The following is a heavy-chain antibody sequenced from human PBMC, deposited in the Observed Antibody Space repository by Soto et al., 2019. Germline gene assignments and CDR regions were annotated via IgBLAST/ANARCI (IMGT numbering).Heavy chain of an antibody. D-gene: IGHD6-6*01. CDR2: IYPGDSDT. J-gene: IGHJ6*02. Sequence: PGESLKISCKGSGYSFSRYWIGWVRQMPGKGLEWMGIIYPGDSDTRYSPSFQGQVTISADKSISTAYLQWSSLKASDTAMYYCATRVEYSSSSDYYYYGMDVWGQGTTVTVSS. CDR3: ATRVEYSSSSDYYYYGMDV. CDR1: GYSFSRYW. V-gene: IGHV5-51*01.